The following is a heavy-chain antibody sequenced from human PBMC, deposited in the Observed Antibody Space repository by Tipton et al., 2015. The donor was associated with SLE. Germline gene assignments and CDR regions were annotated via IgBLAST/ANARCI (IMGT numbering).Heavy chain of an antibody. CDR2: SGST. V-gene: IGHV4-4*07. J-gene: IGHJ4*02. CDR3: ARGGGSYYDY. Sequence: SGSTIYNPSLKSRLTLSLDTSKNQFSLRVRSVTAADTAVYYCARGGGSYYDYWGQGTLVTVSS. D-gene: IGHD1-26*01.